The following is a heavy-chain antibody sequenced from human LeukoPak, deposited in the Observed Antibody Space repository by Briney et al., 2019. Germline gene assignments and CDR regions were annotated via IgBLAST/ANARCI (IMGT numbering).Heavy chain of an antibody. CDR1: GYSISSGHY. D-gene: IGHD2-8*01. CDR2: IYHSGST. V-gene: IGHV4-38-2*02. J-gene: IGHJ2*01. CDR3: ACLMVYGWYFDL. Sequence: SETLSLTCTVSGYSISSGHYWGWIRQPPGKGLEWIGRIYHSGSTYYNPSLKSRVTISVDTSKNQFSLKLSSVTAADTAVYYCACLMVYGWYFDLWGRGTLVTVSS.